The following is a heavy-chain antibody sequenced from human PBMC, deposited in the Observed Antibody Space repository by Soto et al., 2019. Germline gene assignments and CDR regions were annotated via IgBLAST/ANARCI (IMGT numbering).Heavy chain of an antibody. CDR2: IYWDDDK. CDR3: AREGGNSSFSYWYFDL. Sequence: QITLKESGPTLVKPTQTLTLTCTFSGFSLSTSLVGVGWIRQPPGKALELLALIYWDDDKRYSPSLKSRLTITKDASKHQVVLTMTNMDPVDTATYYCAREGGNSSFSYWYFDLWGRGTLVTVSS. V-gene: IGHV2-5*02. CDR1: GFSLSTSLVG. D-gene: IGHD2-21*02. J-gene: IGHJ2*01.